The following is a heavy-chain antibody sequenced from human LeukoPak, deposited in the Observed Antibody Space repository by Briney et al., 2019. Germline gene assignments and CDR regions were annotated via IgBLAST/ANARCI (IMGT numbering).Heavy chain of an antibody. CDR3: ARLQRGYSYGYDYYYMDV. D-gene: IGHD5-18*01. CDR1: GFSFRSYG. CDR2: IRYDGSQK. V-gene: IGHV3-30*02. J-gene: IGHJ6*03. Sequence: GGSLRLSCAASGFSFRSYGMHWVRQAPGKGLEWVAFIRYDGSQKFYADSVKGRFTISRDNSKNTLYVQVNSLRAEDTAVYYCARLQRGYSYGYDYYYMDVWGKGTTVTVSS.